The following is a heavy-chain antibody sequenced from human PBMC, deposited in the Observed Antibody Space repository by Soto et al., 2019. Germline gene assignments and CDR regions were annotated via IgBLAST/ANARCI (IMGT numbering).Heavy chain of an antibody. CDR2: SSSSGITI. Sequence: PGGSLRLSCAASGFTFSDYYMSWIRQAPGKGLEGFSYSSSSGITIYYADSVKGRFTISMDNAKNSLYLQMNSLRAEDTAVYYCATALGRQLVHCYYHAMDVWGQWTTVTVSS. CDR1: GFTFSDYY. D-gene: IGHD6-13*01. J-gene: IGHJ6*02. CDR3: ATALGRQLVHCYYHAMDV. V-gene: IGHV3-11*01.